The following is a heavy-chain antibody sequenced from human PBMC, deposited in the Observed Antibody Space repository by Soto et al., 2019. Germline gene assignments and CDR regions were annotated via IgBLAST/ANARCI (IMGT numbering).Heavy chain of an antibody. CDR2: IIGSGGST. CDR1: GFTFVDYA. V-gene: IGHV3-23*01. Sequence: EVQLLESAGGLVQPGGSLRLSCTTSGFTFVDYAMNWVRQPPGKGLEWVSSIIGSGGSTSYADAVKGRFTISTDNSKNMVYLQMNSLRAEDTAVYYCAKGGRSHYYYGMDVWGQGTTVTVSS. CDR3: AKGGRSHYYYGMDV. D-gene: IGHD2-15*01. J-gene: IGHJ6*02.